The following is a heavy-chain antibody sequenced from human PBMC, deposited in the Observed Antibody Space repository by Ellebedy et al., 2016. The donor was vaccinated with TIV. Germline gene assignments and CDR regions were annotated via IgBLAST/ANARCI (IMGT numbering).Heavy chain of an antibody. J-gene: IGHJ4*02. D-gene: IGHD6-13*01. CDR2: IYYSGST. V-gene: IGHV4-39*07. CDR3: ARGRLGYSSSWYRDY. Sequence: WVRQAPGKGLEWIGSIYYSGSTYYNPSLKSRVTMSVDTLKKQFSLRLSSVTAADTAVYYCARGRLGYSSSWYRDYWGQGTLVTVSS.